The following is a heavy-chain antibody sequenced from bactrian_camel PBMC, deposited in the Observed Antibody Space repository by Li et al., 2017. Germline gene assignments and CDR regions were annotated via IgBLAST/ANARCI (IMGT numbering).Heavy chain of an antibody. CDR1: GYDYSSGC. CDR3: AADNVNLQLARHYSY. D-gene: IGHD7*01. Sequence: HVQLVESGGAFVHPGGSLTLSCAASGYDYSSGCMGWLRQAPGKEREGVAAIDSEGGTNYADSVKGRFTISKDDAKNILYLEMGSLQPEDTAMYYCAADNVNLQLARHYSYWGQGTQVTVS. CDR2: IDSEGGT. J-gene: IGHJ4*01. V-gene: IGHV3S53*01.